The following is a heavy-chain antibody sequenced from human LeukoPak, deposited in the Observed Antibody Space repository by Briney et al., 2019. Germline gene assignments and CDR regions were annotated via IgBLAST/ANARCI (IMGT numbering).Heavy chain of an antibody. V-gene: IGHV3-30*18. CDR1: GFTFSSYG. J-gene: IGHJ4*02. Sequence: GGSLRLSCAASGFTFSSYGMHWVRQAPGKGLEWVAVISYDGSNKYYADSVKGRFTISRDNSKNTLYLQMNSLRAEDTAVYYCVKDSVTAGIDYWGQGTLVTVSS. D-gene: IGHD6-25*01. CDR2: ISYDGSNK. CDR3: VKDSVTAGIDY.